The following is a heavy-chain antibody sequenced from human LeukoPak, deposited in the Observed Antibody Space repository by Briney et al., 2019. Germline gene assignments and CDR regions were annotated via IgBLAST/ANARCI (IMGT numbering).Heavy chain of an antibody. V-gene: IGHV3-48*04. CDR2: TCSSSSTI. CDR1: GFTFSGYD. D-gene: IGHD6-13*01. J-gene: IGHJ4*02. CDR3: ARDGSHSSSWYQVY. Sequence: PGGSLRLSCAASGFTFSGYDMSWVRQAPGKGLEWVSYTCSSSSTIYYADSVKSRFTISRDNAKNSLYLQMNSLRAEDTAVYYCARDGSHSSSWYQVYWGQGTLVTVSS.